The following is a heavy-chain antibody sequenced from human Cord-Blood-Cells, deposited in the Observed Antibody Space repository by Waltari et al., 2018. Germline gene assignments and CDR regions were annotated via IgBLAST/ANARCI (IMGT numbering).Heavy chain of an antibody. CDR3: ASPYYDFWSGYYQEAFDI. V-gene: IGHV4-39*01. Sequence: QLQLQESGPGLVKPSETLSLTCTVSGGSISSSSYYWGWIRQPPGKGLEWIGSIYYSGSTYYNPSLKSRVTISVDTSKNQFSLKLSSVTAADTAVYYCASPYYDFWSGYYQEAFDIWGQGTMVTVSS. D-gene: IGHD3-3*01. CDR1: GGSISSSSYY. J-gene: IGHJ3*02. CDR2: IYYSGST.